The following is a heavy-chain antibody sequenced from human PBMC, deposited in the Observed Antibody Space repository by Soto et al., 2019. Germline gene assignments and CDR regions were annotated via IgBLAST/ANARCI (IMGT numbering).Heavy chain of an antibody. D-gene: IGHD3-3*01. Sequence: SETLSLTCTVSGGSISSYYWSWIRQPPGKGLEWIGYIYYSGSTNYNPSLKSRVTISVDTSKNQFSLKLSSVTAADTAVYYCARGGDFWSGPYYYMDVWGKGTTVTVSS. CDR3: ARGGDFWSGPYYYMDV. CDR1: GGSISSYY. J-gene: IGHJ6*03. CDR2: IYYSGST. V-gene: IGHV4-59*01.